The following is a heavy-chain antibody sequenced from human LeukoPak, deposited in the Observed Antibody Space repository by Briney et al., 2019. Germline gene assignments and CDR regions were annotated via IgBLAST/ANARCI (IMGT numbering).Heavy chain of an antibody. V-gene: IGHV3-23*01. CDR2: IRGTGDT. CDR1: GFTFSSYS. Sequence: GGSLRLSCAASGFTFSSYSMNWVRQAPGKGLEWVSAIRGTGDTYYVDSVKGRLTISRDNSKNTLYLEMNSLRAEDTAVYYCAKGFGWSFDLWGRGTLVTVSS. J-gene: IGHJ2*01. CDR3: AKGFGWSFDL. D-gene: IGHD3-10*01.